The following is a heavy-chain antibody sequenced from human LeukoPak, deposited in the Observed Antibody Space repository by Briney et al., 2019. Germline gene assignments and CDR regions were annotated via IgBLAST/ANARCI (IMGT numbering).Heavy chain of an antibody. J-gene: IGHJ4*02. CDR1: GFTFSNSA. CDR3: LRGVFDY. V-gene: IGHV3-23*01. Sequence: QSGGSLRLSCAASGFTFSNSAMSWVRQAPGKGLEWVSGVSGSDDSTFYADSVKGRFIISRDNSKNTLYLQMNSLRAEDTAVCFCLRGVFDYWGQGTLVTVSS. CDR2: VSGSDDST. D-gene: IGHD3-16*01.